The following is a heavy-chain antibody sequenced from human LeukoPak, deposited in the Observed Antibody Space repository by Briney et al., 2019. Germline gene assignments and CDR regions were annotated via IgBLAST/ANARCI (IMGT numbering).Heavy chain of an antibody. CDR3: ARGEGYGDPPYYYYGMDV. V-gene: IGHV4-59*01. J-gene: IGHJ6*02. CDR1: GGSISSYY. D-gene: IGHD4-17*01. Sequence: SETLSLTCTVSGGSISSYYWSWIRQPPGKGLEWIGYIYYSGSTNYNPSLKSRVTISVDTSKNQFSLKLSSVTAADTAVYYCARGEGYGDPPYYYYGMDVWGQGTTVTVSS. CDR2: IYYSGST.